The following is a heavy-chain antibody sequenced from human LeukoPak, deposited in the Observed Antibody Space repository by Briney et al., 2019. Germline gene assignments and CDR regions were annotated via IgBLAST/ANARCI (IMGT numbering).Heavy chain of an antibody. J-gene: IGHJ4*02. CDR2: IYSGGST. D-gene: IGHD3-9*01. V-gene: IGHV3-53*01. CDR3: ARVGYDILTGTFDY. CDR1: GFTVSSNY. Sequence: GGSLRLSCAASGFTVSSNYMSWVRQAPGKRLEWVSVIYSGGSTYYADSVKGRFTISRDNFKNTLYLQMNSLRAEDTAVYYCARVGYDILTGTFDYWGQGTLVTVSS.